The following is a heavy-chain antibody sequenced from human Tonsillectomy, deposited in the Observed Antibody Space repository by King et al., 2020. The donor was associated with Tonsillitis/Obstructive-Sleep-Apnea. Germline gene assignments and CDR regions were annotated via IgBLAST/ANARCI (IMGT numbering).Heavy chain of an antibody. J-gene: IGHJ4*02. D-gene: IGHD6-13*01. CDR2: ISDDGSNK. Sequence: VQLVESGGGVVQPGRSLRLSCAASGFTFSTYVMHWVRQAPGKGLEWVAVISDDGSNKFYADSVKDRFTISRDNSQNTLYFQMNSMRAQETAVYLCARGSSWYYFDYWGQGTLVTVSS. CDR1: GFTFSTYV. CDR3: ARGSSWYYFDY. V-gene: IGHV3-30*14.